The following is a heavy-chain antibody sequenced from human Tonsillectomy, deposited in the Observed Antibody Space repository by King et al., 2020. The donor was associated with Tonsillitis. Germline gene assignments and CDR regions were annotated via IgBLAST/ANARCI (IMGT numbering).Heavy chain of an antibody. CDR3: ARGRYSSGWYDLSGNWFDP. J-gene: IGHJ5*02. D-gene: IGHD6-19*01. CDR1: GGFISSYY. V-gene: IGHV4-4*07. CDR2: IYTSGSTNYT. Sequence: QLQLQESGPGLVKPSETLSLTCTVSGGFISSYYWSWIRQSAGKGLEWIGRIYTSGSTNYTNYNPSLQSRVTLSVDTSKKQFSLRLSSVTAADTAVYYCARGRYSSGWYDLSGNWFDPWGQGTLVTVSS.